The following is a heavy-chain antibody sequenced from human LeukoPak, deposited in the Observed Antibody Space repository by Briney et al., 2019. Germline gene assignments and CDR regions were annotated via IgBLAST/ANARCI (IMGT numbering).Heavy chain of an antibody. Sequence: GGSLRLSCAASGFTFSSYWTSWVRQAPGKGLEWVANIKQDGSEKYYVDSVKGRFTISRDNAKNSLYLQMNSLRAEDTAVYYCARVTMDGYYFDYWGQGTLVTVSS. CDR1: GFTFSSYW. CDR3: ARVTMDGYYFDY. D-gene: IGHD1-1*01. J-gene: IGHJ4*02. CDR2: IKQDGSEK. V-gene: IGHV3-7*01.